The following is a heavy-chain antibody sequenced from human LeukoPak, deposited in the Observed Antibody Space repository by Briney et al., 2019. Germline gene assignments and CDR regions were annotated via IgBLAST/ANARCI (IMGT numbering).Heavy chain of an antibody. D-gene: IGHD2-2*01. V-gene: IGHV1-2*02. Sequence: GASVKVSCKASGYTFTSYGITWVRQAPGQGLEWMGWINPNSGGTNYAQKFQGRVTMTRDTSISTAYMELSRLRSDDTAVYYCARGLPPAAPDYWGQGTLVTVSS. CDR3: ARGLPPAAPDY. CDR1: GYTFTSYG. J-gene: IGHJ4*02. CDR2: INPNSGGT.